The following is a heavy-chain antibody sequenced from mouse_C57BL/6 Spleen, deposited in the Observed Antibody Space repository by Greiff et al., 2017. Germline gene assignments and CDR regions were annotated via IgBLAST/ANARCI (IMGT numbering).Heavy chain of an antibody. J-gene: IGHJ4*01. D-gene: IGHD1-1*01. Sequence: EVKVVESGEGLVKPGGSLKLSCAASGFTFSSYAMSWVRQTPEKRLEWVAYISSGGDYIYYADTVKGRFTISRDNARNTLYLQMRSLKSEDTAMYYCTRELRSSMDYWGQGTSVTVSS. CDR2: ISSGGDYI. V-gene: IGHV5-9-1*02. CDR3: TRELRSSMDY. CDR1: GFTFSSYA.